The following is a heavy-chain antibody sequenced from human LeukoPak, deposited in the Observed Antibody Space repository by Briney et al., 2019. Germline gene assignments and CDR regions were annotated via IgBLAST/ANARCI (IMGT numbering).Heavy chain of an antibody. Sequence: GGSLRLSCAASGFTFSSYGMHWVRQAPGKGLEWVSVIYTGGTIYYADSVKGRFTISRDNSKNTLYLQMNTLRAEDTAVYYCARGYTSDFWGQGTLVTVSS. V-gene: IGHV3-NL1*01. CDR1: GFTFSSYG. D-gene: IGHD5-12*01. CDR3: ARGYTSDF. J-gene: IGHJ4*02. CDR2: IYTGGTI.